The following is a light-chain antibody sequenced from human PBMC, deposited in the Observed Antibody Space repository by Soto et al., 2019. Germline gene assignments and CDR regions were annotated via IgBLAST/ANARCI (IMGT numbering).Light chain of an antibody. CDR1: QSISSY. CDR3: QQSYSTPFT. J-gene: IGKJ3*01. V-gene: IGKV1-39*01. CDR2: AAS. Sequence: DIQMTQSPSSLSASVGDRVTITCRASQSISSYVNWYRQRPGKAPDVLISAASSLQSGVPSRFSGSGSGTDFTLTISSLQPEDFATYYCQQSYSTPFTFGPGTKVDIK.